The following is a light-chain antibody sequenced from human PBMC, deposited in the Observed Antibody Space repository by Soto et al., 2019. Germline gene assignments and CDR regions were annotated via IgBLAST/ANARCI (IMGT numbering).Light chain of an antibody. Sequence: QSALTQPPSVSGSPGQSVTISCTGTSSDVGSYNRVSWYQQPPGTAPKLMIYEVSNRPSGVPDRFSGSKSGNTASLTISGLQADDEPDYYCSLYTSSSTPWVFGGGTKLTVL. CDR3: SLYTSSSTPWV. CDR2: EVS. J-gene: IGLJ3*02. V-gene: IGLV2-18*01. CDR1: SSDVGSYNR.